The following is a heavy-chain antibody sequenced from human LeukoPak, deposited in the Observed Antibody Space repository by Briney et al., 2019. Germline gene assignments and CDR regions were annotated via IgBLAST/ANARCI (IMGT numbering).Heavy chain of an antibody. V-gene: IGHV3-7*01. Sequence: PGESLRLSCAASGFTFSNYWMSWVRQAPGKGLEWVANIKQDGSEKYYVDSVKGRFTISRDNAEKSLYLQMNSLRAEDTAVYYCARTTVAKFDLWGRGTLVNVSS. D-gene: IGHD4-23*01. CDR3: ARTTVAKFDL. CDR2: IKQDGSEK. J-gene: IGHJ2*01. CDR1: GFTFSNYW.